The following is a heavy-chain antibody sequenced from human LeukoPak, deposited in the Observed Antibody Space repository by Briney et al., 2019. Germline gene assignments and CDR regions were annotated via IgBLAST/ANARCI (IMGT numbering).Heavy chain of an antibody. CDR3: ARRGYGDYLDY. CDR2: IGTAGDT. V-gene: IGHV3-13*01. J-gene: IGHJ4*02. D-gene: IGHD4-17*01. CDR1: GFTFRSYD. Sequence: GGSLRLSCAASGFTFRSYDMHWVRQATGKGLEWVSAIGTAGDTYYPGSVKGRFTISRENAKNSLYLQMNSLRAGDTAVYYCARRGYGDYLDYWGQGTLVTVSS.